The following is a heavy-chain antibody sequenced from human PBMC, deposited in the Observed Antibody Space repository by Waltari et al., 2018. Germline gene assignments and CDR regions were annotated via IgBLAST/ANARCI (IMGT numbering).Heavy chain of an antibody. CDR1: GFTFSSNF. J-gene: IGHJ4*02. CDR2: NYNDGTT. Sequence: EVQLVESGGGSIQPGGSLRLSCGASGFTFSSNFISWVRQAPGKGLEWVSINYNDGTTYYGDSVKGRFTIYRDNSKSTMYLQMNTLRTEDTAVYYCATGRYRFFDYWGQGTLVTVSS. CDR3: ATGRYRFFDY. D-gene: IGHD1-26*01. V-gene: IGHV3-53*01.